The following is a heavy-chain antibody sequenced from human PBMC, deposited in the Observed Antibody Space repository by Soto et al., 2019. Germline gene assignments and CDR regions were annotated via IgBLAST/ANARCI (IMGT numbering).Heavy chain of an antibody. Sequence: QVQPVQSGAEVKKPGASVKVSCKASGYTFTSYGISWVRQAPGQGLEWMGWISAYNGNTNYAQKLQGRVTMTTDTSTSTAYMELRSLRSDDTAVYYCARVVVTAISSTEFDYWGQGTLVTVSS. V-gene: IGHV1-18*01. CDR3: ARVVVTAISSTEFDY. CDR2: ISAYNGNT. D-gene: IGHD2-21*02. CDR1: GYTFTSYG. J-gene: IGHJ4*02.